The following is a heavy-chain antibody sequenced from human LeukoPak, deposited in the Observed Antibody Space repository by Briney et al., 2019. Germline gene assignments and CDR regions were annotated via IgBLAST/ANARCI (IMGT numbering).Heavy chain of an antibody. D-gene: IGHD3-22*01. Sequence: SETLSLTCAVYGGPFSGYYWSWIRQPPGKGLEWIGEINHSGSTNYNPSLKSRVTISVDTSKNQFSLKLSSVTAADTAVYYCARARSGSVYWGQGTLVTVSS. J-gene: IGHJ4*02. CDR2: INHSGST. V-gene: IGHV4-34*01. CDR3: ARARSGSVY. CDR1: GGPFSGYY.